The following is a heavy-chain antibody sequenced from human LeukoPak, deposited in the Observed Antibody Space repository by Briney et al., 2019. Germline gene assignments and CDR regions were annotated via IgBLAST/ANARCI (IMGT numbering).Heavy chain of an antibody. CDR1: GFTFDDYD. CDR2: ISWNSGSI. Sequence: PGGSLRLSCAASGFTFDDYDMHWVRQAPGKGLEWVSGISWNSGSIGYADSVKGRFTISRDNAKNSLYLQMNSLRSDDTAVYYCARDYDILTGISSSPNYWGQGTLVTVSS. J-gene: IGHJ4*02. CDR3: ARDYDILTGISSSPNY. D-gene: IGHD3-9*01. V-gene: IGHV3-9*01.